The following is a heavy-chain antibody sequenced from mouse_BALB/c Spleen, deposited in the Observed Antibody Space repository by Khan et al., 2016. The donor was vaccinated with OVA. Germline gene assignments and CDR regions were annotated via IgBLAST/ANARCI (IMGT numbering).Heavy chain of an antibody. CDR3: TRRTTGYTIDY. J-gene: IGHJ4*01. V-gene: IGHV1-4*01. CDR1: GYTFTSNT. CDR2: INPRSGYT. Sequence: QVQLQQSGADLARPGASGRMSCKASGYTFTSNTMHWVKQRPGQGLEWIGYINPRSGYTNYNQNFKDKVTLTADKSSSTAYMQLSSLTSEDSGVYCWTRRTTGYTIDYWGPGTSVTVSS. D-gene: IGHD2-14*01.